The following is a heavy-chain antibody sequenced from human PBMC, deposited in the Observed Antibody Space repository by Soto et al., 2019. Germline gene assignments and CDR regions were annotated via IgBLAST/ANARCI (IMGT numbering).Heavy chain of an antibody. Sequence: SETLSLTCTVSGGSISSYYWSWIRQPPGKGLEWIGYIYYSGSTNYNPSLKSRVTISVDTSKNQFSLKLSSVTAADTAVYYCARLVVPAAIKVGWFDPWGQGTLVTVSS. J-gene: IGHJ5*02. V-gene: IGHV4-59*01. CDR2: IYYSGST. D-gene: IGHD2-2*01. CDR3: ARLVVPAAIKVGWFDP. CDR1: GGSISSYY.